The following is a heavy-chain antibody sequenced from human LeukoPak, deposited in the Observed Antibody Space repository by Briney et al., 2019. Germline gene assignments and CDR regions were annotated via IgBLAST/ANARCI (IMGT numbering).Heavy chain of an antibody. CDR3: ARKGRQQSSLPGFDP. Sequence: GASVTVSCTASGYTFTSYDINWVRQAPGQGLEWMGWMNPNSGNTGYAQKFQGRVTMTRNTSISTAYMELSSLRSEDTAVYYCARKGRQQSSLPGFDPWGQGTLVTVSS. D-gene: IGHD6-13*01. J-gene: IGHJ5*02. CDR1: GYTFTSYD. CDR2: MNPNSGNT. V-gene: IGHV1-8*01.